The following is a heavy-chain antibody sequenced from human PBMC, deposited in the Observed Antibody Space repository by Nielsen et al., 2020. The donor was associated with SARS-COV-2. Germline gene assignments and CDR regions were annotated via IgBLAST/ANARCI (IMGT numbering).Heavy chain of an antibody. J-gene: IGHJ3*02. CDR2: MYYTGNT. Sequence: SETLSLTCTVSGDSISGFYWGWIRQPPGKGLEWIGYMYYTGNTKYNYQPSLKSRVTISVDTSKNQFSLKLSPVTAADTAVYYCARERLNAAAGTDAFDIWGQGTMVTVSS. CDR1: GDSISGFY. V-gene: IGHV4-59*12. D-gene: IGHD6-13*01. CDR3: ARERLNAAAGTDAFDI.